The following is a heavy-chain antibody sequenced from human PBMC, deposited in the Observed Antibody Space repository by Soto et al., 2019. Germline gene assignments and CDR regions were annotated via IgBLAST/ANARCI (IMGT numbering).Heavy chain of an antibody. CDR1: GGSISSYY. Sequence: QVQLQESGPGLVKPSETLSLTCTVSGGSISSYYWSWIRQPPGKGLGWIGYIYYSGSTNYNPSLKSRVTISVDTSKNQFSLKLSSVTAADTAVYYCARGLVRGWFDPWGQGTLVTVSS. CDR2: IYYSGST. D-gene: IGHD6-19*01. J-gene: IGHJ5*02. CDR3: ARGLVRGWFDP. V-gene: IGHV4-59*08.